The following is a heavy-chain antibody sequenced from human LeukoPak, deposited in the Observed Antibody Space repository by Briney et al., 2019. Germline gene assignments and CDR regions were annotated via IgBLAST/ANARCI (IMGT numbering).Heavy chain of an antibody. CDR1: GFTFDDYA. J-gene: IGHJ4*02. V-gene: IGHV3-9*01. Sequence: GGSLRLSCAASGFTFDDYAMHWVRQAPGKGLEWASGISWNSGSIGYADSVKGRFTIFRDNAKNSLFLQMNSLRAEDTAVYYCARGRPLGANFWVYWGQGTLVTVSS. D-gene: IGHD3-16*01. CDR3: ARGRPLGANFWVY. CDR2: ISWNSGSI.